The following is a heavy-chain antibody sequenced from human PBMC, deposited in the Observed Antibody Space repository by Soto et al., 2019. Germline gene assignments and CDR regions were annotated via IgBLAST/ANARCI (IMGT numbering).Heavy chain of an antibody. CDR2: IYHSGST. D-gene: IGHD2-2*02. V-gene: IGHV4-30-2*01. CDR3: AKQPRSCYTPFDH. J-gene: IGHJ4*02. CDR1: GGSISSGGYS. Sequence: SETLSLTCAVSGGSISSGGYSWGWIRQPPGKGLEWIGYIYHSGSTYYNPSLKSRVTISVDRSRNQFTLFLQMNSLRAEDTAVYYCAKQPRSCYTPFDHWGQGTLVTVSS.